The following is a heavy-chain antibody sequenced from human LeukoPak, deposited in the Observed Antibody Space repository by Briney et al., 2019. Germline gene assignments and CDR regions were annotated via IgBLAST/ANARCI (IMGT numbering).Heavy chain of an antibody. J-gene: IGHJ4*02. D-gene: IGHD4-17*01. CDR1: GFTVSSNS. CDR2: IRSKAYGGTT. CDR3: HDYGAL. V-gene: IGHV3-49*04. Sequence: GGSLRLSCTVSGFTVSSNSMSWVRQAPGKGLEWVGFIRSKAYGGTTEYAASVKGRFTISRDDSKSIAYLQMNSLKIEDTAVYYCHDYGALWGQGTLVTVSS.